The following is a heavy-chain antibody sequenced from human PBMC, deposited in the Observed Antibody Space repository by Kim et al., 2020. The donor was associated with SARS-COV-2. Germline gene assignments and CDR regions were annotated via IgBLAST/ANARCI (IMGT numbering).Heavy chain of an antibody. CDR2: IYYSGST. Sequence: SQTLSLTCTVSGGSISSSSYYWGWIRQPPGKGLEWIGSIYYSGSTYYNPSLKSRVTISVDTSKNQFSLKLSSVTAADTAVYYCARQVSLRWYWFDPWGQGTLVTVSS. CDR1: GGSISSSSYY. V-gene: IGHV4-39*01. J-gene: IGHJ5*02. D-gene: IGHD2-15*01. CDR3: ARQVSLRWYWFDP.